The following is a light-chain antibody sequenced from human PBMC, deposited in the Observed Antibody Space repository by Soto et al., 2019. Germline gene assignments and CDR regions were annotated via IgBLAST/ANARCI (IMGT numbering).Light chain of an antibody. Sequence: DIPMTQSPSSLSASVGSRVSITCRASQGISNYLAWYQQKPGKVPKVLIYAASTLQPGVPSRFSGSGSGTDFSLTIDSLQPDDIATYYCQNYASVPITFGQGTRLEIK. CDR3: QNYASVPIT. J-gene: IGKJ5*01. V-gene: IGKV1-27*01. CDR2: AAS. CDR1: QGISNY.